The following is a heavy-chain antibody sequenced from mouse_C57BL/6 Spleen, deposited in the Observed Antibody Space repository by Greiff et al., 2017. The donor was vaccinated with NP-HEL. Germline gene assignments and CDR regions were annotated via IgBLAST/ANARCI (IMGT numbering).Heavy chain of an antibody. CDR1: GYSITSGYY. CDR3: ARDYYGSSYPAWFAY. Sequence: DVQLQESGPGLVKPSQSLSLTCSVTGYSITSGYYWNWIRQFPGNKLEWMGYISYDGSNNYNPSLKNRISITRDTSKNQFFLKLNSVTTEDTSTYYCARDYYGSSYPAWFAYWGQGTLVTVSA. D-gene: IGHD1-1*01. J-gene: IGHJ3*01. V-gene: IGHV3-6*01. CDR2: ISYDGSN.